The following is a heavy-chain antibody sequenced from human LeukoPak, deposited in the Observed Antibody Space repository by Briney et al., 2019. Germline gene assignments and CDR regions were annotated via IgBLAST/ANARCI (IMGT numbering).Heavy chain of an antibody. J-gene: IGHJ5*02. D-gene: IGHD3-10*01. Sequence: GGSLRLSCAASGFTFSSYAMSWVRQAPGKGLEWVSAISGSGGSTYYADSVKGRFTISRDNSKNTLYLQMNSLRAEDTAVYYCAKDQSPLWITGQNWFDPWGQGTLVTVSS. CDR3: AKDQSPLWITGQNWFDP. V-gene: IGHV3-23*01. CDR2: ISGSGGST. CDR1: GFTFSSYA.